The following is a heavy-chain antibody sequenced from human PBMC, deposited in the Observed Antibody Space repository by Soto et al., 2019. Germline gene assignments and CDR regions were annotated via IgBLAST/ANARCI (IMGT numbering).Heavy chain of an antibody. CDR1: GASISSTYW. Sequence: QLRESGPGLVKPSGTLSLTCFVSGASISSTYWWSWVRQTPGKRLEWIGQIYHTGTTSYNPSLKNLVTISLDKSNNQFSLRLTSMTAADTAVYYCATLPPRIVVVMTDLPTWGQGTLVTFSS. D-gene: IGHD2-15*01. J-gene: IGHJ5*02. CDR3: ATLPPRIVVVMTDLPT. V-gene: IGHV4-4*02. CDR2: IYHTGTT.